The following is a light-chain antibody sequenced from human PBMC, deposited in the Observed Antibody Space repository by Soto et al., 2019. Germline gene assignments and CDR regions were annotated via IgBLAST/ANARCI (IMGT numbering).Light chain of an antibody. CDR2: GAS. V-gene: IGKV3-15*01. CDR3: QQYNNWPPYT. Sequence: EIVMTQSPATLSVSPGDRATLSCRASQSVSTNLAWHQQRPGQAPRLLIYGASTRATGIPDRFSGSGSGTQFTLTISSLESEDFAVYYCQQYNNWPPYTFGQGTKVYIK. J-gene: IGKJ2*01. CDR1: QSVSTN.